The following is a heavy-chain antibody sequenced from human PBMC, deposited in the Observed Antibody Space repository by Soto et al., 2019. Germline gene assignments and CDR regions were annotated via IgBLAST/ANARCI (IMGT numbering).Heavy chain of an antibody. CDR1: GGSISSSY. Sequence: SETLSLTCTASGGSISSSYWSWIRQPPGKGLEWIGYIYYSGSTNYNPSLKSRVTISVDTSKNQFSLKLSSVTAADTAVYYCARQYYDRGHGMEVWGQGTTVTVSS. V-gene: IGHV4-59*08. CDR2: IYYSGST. J-gene: IGHJ6*02. D-gene: IGHD3-22*01. CDR3: ARQYYDRGHGMEV.